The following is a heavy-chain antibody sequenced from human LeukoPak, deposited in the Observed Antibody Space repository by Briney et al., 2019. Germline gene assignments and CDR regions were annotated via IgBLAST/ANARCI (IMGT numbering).Heavy chain of an antibody. D-gene: IGHD1-1*01. CDR1: GGSINNYY. CDR2: ISYSGDT. J-gene: IGHJ4*02. V-gene: IGHV4-59*01. CDR3: VRITTGTADY. Sequence: SETLSLTCSVSGGSINNYYWGWVRQPPGKGLEWVGYISYSGDTNYNPSLKSRVTILVDMSKNQFSLKLNSVTAADTAVYYCVRITTGTADYWGQGTLVTVSS.